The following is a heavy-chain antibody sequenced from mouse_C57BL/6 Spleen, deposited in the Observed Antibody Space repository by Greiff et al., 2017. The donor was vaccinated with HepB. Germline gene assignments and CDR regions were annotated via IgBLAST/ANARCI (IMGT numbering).Heavy chain of an antibody. CDR2: IDPEDGDT. J-gene: IGHJ3*01. Sequence: QLQQSGAELVRPGASVKLSCTASGFNIKDYYMHWVKQRPEQGLEWIGRIDPEDGDTEYAPKFQGKATMTADTSSNTAYLQLSSLTSEDTAVYYCTTGYYGSSYQFAYWGQGTLVTVSA. V-gene: IGHV14-1*01. CDR3: TTGYYGSSYQFAY. D-gene: IGHD1-1*01. CDR1: GFNIKDYY.